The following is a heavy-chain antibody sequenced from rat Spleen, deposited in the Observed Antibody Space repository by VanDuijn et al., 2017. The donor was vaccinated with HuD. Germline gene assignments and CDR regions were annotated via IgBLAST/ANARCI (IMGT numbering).Heavy chain of an antibody. CDR2: INSAGTT. J-gene: IGHJ2*01. D-gene: IGHD1-9*01. CDR1: GYSITSNY. CDR3: ARCEDTTGIPHY. Sequence: EVQLQESGPGLVKPSQSLSLTCSVTGYSITSNYWGWIRKFPGNKLEWMGYINSAGTTNYNPSLKSRISITRDTSKNQFLLQLNSVTTEDTATYYCARCEDTTGIPHYWGQGVMVTVSS. V-gene: IGHV3-3*01.